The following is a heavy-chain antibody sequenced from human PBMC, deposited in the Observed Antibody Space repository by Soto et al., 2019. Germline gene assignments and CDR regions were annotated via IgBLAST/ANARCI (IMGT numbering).Heavy chain of an antibody. D-gene: IGHD2-15*01. V-gene: IGHV3-15*01. Sequence: EVQLVESGGGSVNPGGSLRLSCAASGITFNNAWMSWVRQAPGKGLEWVGRIKSKADGGTTDYAAPVKGRFTISRDDSXNTXYLQMNSLKTEDTAVYYCTTERVCSGTHPLCYFDYWGQGTLVTVSS. CDR1: GITFNNAW. CDR2: IKSKADGGTT. J-gene: IGHJ4*02. CDR3: TTERVCSGTHPLCYFDY.